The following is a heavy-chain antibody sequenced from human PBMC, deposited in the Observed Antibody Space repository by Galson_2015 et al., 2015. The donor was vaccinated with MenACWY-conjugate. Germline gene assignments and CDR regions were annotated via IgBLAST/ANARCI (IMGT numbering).Heavy chain of an antibody. CDR2: ISSTGNTI. D-gene: IGHD6-13*01. V-gene: IGHV3-48*03. CDR3: ARGYGTSGNRPSDH. CDR1: GLTFSSYE. Sequence: SLRLSCAASGLTFSSYEMNWVRQAPGKGLEWISYISSTGNTIYYTDSVKGRFTISRDNAKNSLYLQMNILRVEDTAIYYCARGYGTSGNRPSDHWGQGTLVTVSS. J-gene: IGHJ4*02.